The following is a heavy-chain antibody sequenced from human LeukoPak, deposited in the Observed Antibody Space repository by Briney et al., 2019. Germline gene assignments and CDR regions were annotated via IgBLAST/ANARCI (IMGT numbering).Heavy chain of an antibody. CDR2: IYYSGST. Sequence: SETLSLTCTVSGDSISSYYWSWIRQPPGKGLEWIGYIYYSGSTSYNPSLKSRVTMSVGTSKNQVSLNLGSVTVADTAVYYCARAGSGWSLDCWGQGALVTVSS. CDR3: ARAGSGWSLDC. D-gene: IGHD6-19*01. J-gene: IGHJ4*02. V-gene: IGHV4-59*12. CDR1: GDSISSYY.